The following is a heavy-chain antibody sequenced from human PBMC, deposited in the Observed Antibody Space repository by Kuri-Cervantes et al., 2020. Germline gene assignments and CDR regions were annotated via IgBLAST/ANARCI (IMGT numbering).Heavy chain of an antibody. CDR1: GFTFSSYA. V-gene: IGHV3-23*01. CDR3: ATATPPLRDY. D-gene: IGHD5-12*01. CDR2: ISGSGGST. J-gene: IGHJ4*02. Sequence: ETLSLTCAASGFTFSSYAMGWVRQAPGKGLEWVSAISGSGGSTYYADSVKGRFTIARDNSKNTLYLQMNSLRAEDTAVYYCATATPPLRDYWGQGTLVTVSS.